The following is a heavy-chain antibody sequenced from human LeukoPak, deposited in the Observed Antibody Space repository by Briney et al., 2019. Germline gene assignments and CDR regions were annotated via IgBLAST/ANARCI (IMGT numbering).Heavy chain of an antibody. CDR3: ARGPVAGDFDY. V-gene: IGHV4-59*01. CDR2: IYYSGST. Sequence: SETLSLTCTVSGDSINTYYWSWIRQPPGKGLEWIGYIYYSGSTNYNPSLKSRVTISVDTSKNQFSLKLSSVTAADTAVYYCARGPVAGDFDYWGQGTLVTVSS. D-gene: IGHD6-19*01. CDR1: GDSINTYY. J-gene: IGHJ4*02.